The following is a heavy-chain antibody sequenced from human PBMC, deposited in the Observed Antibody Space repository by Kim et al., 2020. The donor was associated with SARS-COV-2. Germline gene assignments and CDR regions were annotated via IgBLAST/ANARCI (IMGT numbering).Heavy chain of an antibody. CDR1: GYSFTSYW. D-gene: IGHD3-22*01. V-gene: IGHV5-51*01. J-gene: IGHJ3*02. CDR3: ARQDDSSGYYYKAFDI. Sequence: GESLKISCKGSGYSFTSYWIGWVRQMPGKGLEWMGIIYPGDSDTRYSPSFQGQVTISADKSISTAYLQWSSLKASDTAMYYCARQDDSSGYYYKAFDIWGQGTMVTVSS. CDR2: IYPGDSDT.